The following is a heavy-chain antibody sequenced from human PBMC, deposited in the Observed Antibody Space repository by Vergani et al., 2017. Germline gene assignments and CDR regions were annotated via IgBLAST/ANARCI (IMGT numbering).Heavy chain of an antibody. J-gene: IGHJ6*02. CDR2: ISRDGSTT. V-gene: IGHV3-11*04. CDR3: ARDTTMAILSDEGDAGVEV. Sequence: QVQLVESGGGLVKPEGSLRLSCVASEFNFKDFYMNWFRQSPGRGLEWVSFISRDGSTTHYADSVKGRFTISRDNAKKTLFLEMKSLRGEDTAIYHCARDTTMAILSDEGDAGVEVWGPGTTVIVS. CDR1: EFNFKDFY. D-gene: IGHD5-18*01.